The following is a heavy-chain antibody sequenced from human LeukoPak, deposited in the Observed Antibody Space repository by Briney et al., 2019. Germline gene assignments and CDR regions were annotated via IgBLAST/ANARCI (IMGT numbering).Heavy chain of an antibody. Sequence: GGSLRLSCAASGFTFDDYAMHWVRQVPGKGLEWVSGSWNSASIGYADSVKGRFTISRDNAKNSLFLRMNSLRVEDTALYYCAKVIHVSGWGSRSFDFWGQGTLVTVSS. V-gene: IGHV3-9*01. CDR2: SWNSASI. CDR3: AKVIHVSGWGSRSFDF. CDR1: GFTFDDYA. J-gene: IGHJ4*02. D-gene: IGHD3-10*01.